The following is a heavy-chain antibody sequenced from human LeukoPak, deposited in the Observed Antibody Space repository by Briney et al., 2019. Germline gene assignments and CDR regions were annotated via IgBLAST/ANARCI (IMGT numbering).Heavy chain of an antibody. D-gene: IGHD4-17*01. Sequence: LRLSCAASGFTFSSYAMSWIRQPPGKGLEWIGYIYYSGSTYYNPSLKSRVTISVDTSKNQFSLKLSSVTAADTAVYYCARTTVTTSWAVDYWGQGTLVTVSS. CDR2: IYYSGST. V-gene: IGHV4-30-4*08. J-gene: IGHJ4*02. CDR3: ARTTVTTSWAVDY. CDR1: GFTFSSYA.